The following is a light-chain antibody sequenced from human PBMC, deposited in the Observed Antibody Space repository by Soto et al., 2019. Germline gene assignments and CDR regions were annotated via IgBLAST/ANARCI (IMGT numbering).Light chain of an antibody. CDR3: QQYERPPFA. J-gene: IGKJ2*01. CDR1: QRVSNSY. CDR2: DAS. Sequence: EIVLTQSPGTLSLSPGDRATLSCRASQRVSNSYLAWYQQRPGQAPRLLIYDASTRAAGVPDRVTGGGAGTDFTLTISALGPEDCALYFCQQYERPPFAFGQGTRLEI. V-gene: IGKV3-20*01.